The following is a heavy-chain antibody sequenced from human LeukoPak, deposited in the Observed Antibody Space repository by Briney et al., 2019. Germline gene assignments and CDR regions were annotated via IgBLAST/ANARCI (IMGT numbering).Heavy chain of an antibody. CDR1: GGTFSSYA. CDR3: ARALYSSSWYLYGFDP. J-gene: IGHJ5*02. D-gene: IGHD6-13*01. V-gene: IGHV1-69*13. Sequence: EASVKVSCKASGGTFSSYAISWVRQAPGQGLEWMGGIVPIFGTANYAQKFQGRVTITADESTSTAYMELSSLRSEDTAVYYCARALYSSSWYLYGFDPWGQGTRVTVSS. CDR2: IVPIFGTA.